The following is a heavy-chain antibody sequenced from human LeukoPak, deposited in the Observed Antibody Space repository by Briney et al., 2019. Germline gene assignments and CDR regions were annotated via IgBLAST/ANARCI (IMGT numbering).Heavy chain of an antibody. D-gene: IGHD1-26*01. CDR1: GGTFSSYA. J-gene: IGHJ6*02. CDR2: INPNSGGT. V-gene: IGHV1-2*02. CDR3: AGGPGGSGSYYDYGMDV. Sequence: ASVKVSCKASGGTFSSYAISWVRQAPGQGLEWMGWINPNSGGTNYAQKFQGRVTMTRDTSISTAYMELSRLRSDDTAVYYCAGGPGGSGSYYDYGMDVWGQGTTVTVSS.